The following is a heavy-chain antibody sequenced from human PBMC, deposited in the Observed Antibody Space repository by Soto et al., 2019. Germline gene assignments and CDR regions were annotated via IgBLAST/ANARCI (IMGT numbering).Heavy chain of an antibody. Sequence: ASVKVSCKASGFSFTGYYIHWLRQAPGQGLEWMGWINAHSGGTEYAQKFRGRVTLTRDTSISTAYMTLSSLRSDDTAIYYCAKDLTRQLAYWLDHWGQGAQVTVSS. J-gene: IGHJ5*02. V-gene: IGHV1-2*02. CDR2: INAHSGGT. D-gene: IGHD6-6*01. CDR1: GFSFTGYY. CDR3: AKDLTRQLAYWLDH.